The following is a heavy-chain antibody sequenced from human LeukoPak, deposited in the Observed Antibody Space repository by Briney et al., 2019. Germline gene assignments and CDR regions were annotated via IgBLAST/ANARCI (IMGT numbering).Heavy chain of an antibody. D-gene: IGHD5-12*01. Sequence: SETLSLTCTVSGVSISSYYWSWIRQSPGKGLEWIGYIFYSGSTNYNPSLKSRVTISVDTSKNQFSLRLTSVTAADTAVYYCARSRAYDYHFDNWGQGTLVTVSS. CDR2: IFYSGST. CDR1: GVSISSYY. J-gene: IGHJ4*02. CDR3: ARSRAYDYHFDN. V-gene: IGHV4-59*01.